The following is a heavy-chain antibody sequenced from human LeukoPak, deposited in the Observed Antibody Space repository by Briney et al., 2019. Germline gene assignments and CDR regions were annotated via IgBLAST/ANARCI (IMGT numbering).Heavy chain of an antibody. CDR2: IYSDGST. J-gene: IGHJ4*02. Sequence: GGSLRLSCAVSGFIVNTYYMSWVRQAPGKGLEWVSIIYSDGSTYYADSVKGRFTISRDTSKNTLFLQMNSLRAEDTAVYYCARGESYSSSWYYFDYWGQGTLVTVSS. V-gene: IGHV3-53*01. D-gene: IGHD6-13*01. CDR3: ARGESYSSSWYYFDY. CDR1: GFIVNTYY.